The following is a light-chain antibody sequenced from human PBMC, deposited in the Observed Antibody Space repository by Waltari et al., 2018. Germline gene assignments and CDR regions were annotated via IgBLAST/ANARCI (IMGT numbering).Light chain of an antibody. J-gene: IGLJ1*01. V-gene: IGLV2-14*01. CDR3: SSYTSSSTYV. CDR1: SCDVGGYNY. CDR2: DVG. Sequence: QSALTQPASVSGSPGQSITISCTGTSCDVGGYNYVPWYQQYPGNVPKLMVSDVGKPRSGVSNRFSGSKSGNTASLTISGLQAGDEADYYCSSYTSSSTYVFGTGTQVTVL.